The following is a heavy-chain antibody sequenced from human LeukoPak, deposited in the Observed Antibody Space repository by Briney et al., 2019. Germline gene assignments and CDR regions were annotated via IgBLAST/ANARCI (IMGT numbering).Heavy chain of an antibody. D-gene: IGHD6-13*01. CDR2: ISSSGSPI. CDR3: ARTGIAAAGPDFDY. Sequence: PGGSLRLSCAASGFTFSSYEMNWVRQAPGKGLEWVSYISSSGSPIYYADSVKGRFTISRDNAKNSLYLQMNSLRAEDTAVYYCARTGIAAAGPDFDYWGQGTLVTVSS. J-gene: IGHJ4*02. CDR1: GFTFSSYE. V-gene: IGHV3-48*03.